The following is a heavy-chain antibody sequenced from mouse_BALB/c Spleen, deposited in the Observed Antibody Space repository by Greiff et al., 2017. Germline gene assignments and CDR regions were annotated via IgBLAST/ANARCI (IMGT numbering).Heavy chain of an antibody. D-gene: IGHD2-2*01. J-gene: IGHJ3*01. CDR3: ARQDGYDFAY. V-gene: IGHV5-6*01. Sequence: EVQLVESGGDLVKPGGSLKLSCAASGFTFSSYGMSWVRQTPDKRLEWVATISSGGSYTYYPDSVKGRFTISRDNAKNTLYLQMSSLKSEDTAMYYCARQDGYDFAYWGQGTLVTVSA. CDR2: ISSGGSYT. CDR1: GFTFSSYG.